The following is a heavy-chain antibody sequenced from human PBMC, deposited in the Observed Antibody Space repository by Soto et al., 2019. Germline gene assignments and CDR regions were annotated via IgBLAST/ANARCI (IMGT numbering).Heavy chain of an antibody. V-gene: IGHV1-18*01. Sequence: QVQLVQSGAEVKKPGASVKVSCKASGYTFTSYGISWVRQAPGQGLEWMGWISAYNGNTKYAQKLQGRVTMTTDTTTRTAYMELSSLSFEGTAVYYCARDSPPVDYWGQGTLVTVSS. CDR2: ISAYNGNT. CDR1: GYTFTSYG. J-gene: IGHJ4*02. CDR3: ARDSPPVDY.